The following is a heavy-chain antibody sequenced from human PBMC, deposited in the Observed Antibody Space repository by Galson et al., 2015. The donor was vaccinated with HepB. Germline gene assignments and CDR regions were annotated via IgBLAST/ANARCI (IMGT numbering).Heavy chain of an antibody. J-gene: IGHJ6*02. Sequence: ETLSLTCTVSGGSFSGYYWSWIRQPPGKGLEWIGEINHSGSTNYNPSLKSRVTISVDTSKNQFSLKLSSVTAADTAVYYCARGRRYQPLYYYYGMDVWGQGTTVTVSS. CDR1: GGSFSGYY. CDR2: INHSGST. CDR3: ARGRRYQPLYYYYGMDV. V-gene: IGHV4-34*01. D-gene: IGHD2-2*01.